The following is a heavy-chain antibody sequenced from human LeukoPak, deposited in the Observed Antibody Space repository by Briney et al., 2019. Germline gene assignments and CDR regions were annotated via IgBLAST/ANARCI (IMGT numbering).Heavy chain of an antibody. CDR1: GFTVSNYA. V-gene: IGHV3-23*01. J-gene: IGHJ4*02. CDR2: ITGSGAVT. D-gene: IGHD3-9*01. Sequence: GGSLRLSCAASGFTVSNYAMSWVRQAPGKGLDGVSAITGSGAVTYYADSVKGRFTISTENSKNTLYLQLNSLRVEDTAVYYCVQWGDYDVLTGYYVPDYWGQGSLVTVS. CDR3: VQWGDYDVLTGYYVPDY.